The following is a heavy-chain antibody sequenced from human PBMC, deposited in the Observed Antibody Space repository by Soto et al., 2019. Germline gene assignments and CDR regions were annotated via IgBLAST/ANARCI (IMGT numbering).Heavy chain of an antibody. CDR3: ATSRAYQLLVNWFDP. CDR2: FDPEDGET. CDR1: GYTLTELS. Sequence: ASVKVYCKVSGYTLTELSMHWVRQAPGKGLEWMGGFDPEDGETIYAQKFQGRVTMTEDTSTDTAYMELSSLRSEDTAVYYCATSRAYQLLVNWFDPCGQGTLVTVSS. V-gene: IGHV1-24*01. D-gene: IGHD2-2*01. J-gene: IGHJ5*02.